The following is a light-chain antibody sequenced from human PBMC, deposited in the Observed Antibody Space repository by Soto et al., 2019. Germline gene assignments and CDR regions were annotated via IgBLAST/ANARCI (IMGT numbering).Light chain of an antibody. CDR2: EGS. CDR3: CSYAGSIVV. V-gene: IGLV2-23*01. Sequence: QYALTQPASVSGSPGQSITISCTGTSSDVGSYNLVSWYQQHPGKAPKLMIYEGSKRPSGVSNRFSGSKSGNTASLTISGLQAEDEADYYCCSYAGSIVVFGGGTKLTVL. CDR1: SSDVGSYNL. J-gene: IGLJ2*01.